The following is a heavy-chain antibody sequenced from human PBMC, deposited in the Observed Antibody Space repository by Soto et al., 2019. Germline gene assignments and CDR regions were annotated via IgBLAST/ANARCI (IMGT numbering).Heavy chain of an antibody. CDR2: IYWDDSK. V-gene: IGHV2-5*02. CDR3: AQKGPHYFDY. J-gene: IGHJ4*02. Sequence: SGPTLVNPTQTLTLTCTFSGFSLSTRDVGVGWIRQPPGKALEWLAVIYWDDSKHYSPSLKTRATITKDTSKNQVVLTVTNMEPVDTATYYCAQKGPHYFDYWGQGALVTVSS. CDR1: GFSLSTRDVG.